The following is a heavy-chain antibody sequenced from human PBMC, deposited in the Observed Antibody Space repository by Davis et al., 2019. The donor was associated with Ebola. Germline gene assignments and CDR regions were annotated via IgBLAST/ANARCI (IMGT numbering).Heavy chain of an antibody. J-gene: IGHJ4*02. D-gene: IGHD2-2*02. V-gene: IGHV5-51*01. CDR3: ARQYCSTTTCYTGFGNY. CDR2: IYPGDSDT. Sequence: GESLKISCKGSGYTFTNYWIGWVRQTPGKGLEWMGIIYPGDSDTRYSPSFQVLVTISADKSINTAFLQWSSLKASDTAMYYCARQYCSTTTCYTGFGNYWGQGTLVTVSS. CDR1: GYTFTNYW.